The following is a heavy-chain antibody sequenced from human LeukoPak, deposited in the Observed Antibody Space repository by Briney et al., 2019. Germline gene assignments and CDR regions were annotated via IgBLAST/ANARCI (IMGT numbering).Heavy chain of an antibody. CDR1: GFTFSSYG. Sequence: PGGSLRLSCAASGFTFSSYGMHWVRQAPGKGLEWVAVIWYDGSNKYYADSVKGRFTISRDNSKNTLYLQMNSLRAEDTAVYYCAREVWAYGMDVWGQGTLVTVSS. J-gene: IGHJ6*02. CDR3: AREVWAYGMDV. V-gene: IGHV3-33*01. D-gene: IGHD2-8*01. CDR2: IWYDGSNK.